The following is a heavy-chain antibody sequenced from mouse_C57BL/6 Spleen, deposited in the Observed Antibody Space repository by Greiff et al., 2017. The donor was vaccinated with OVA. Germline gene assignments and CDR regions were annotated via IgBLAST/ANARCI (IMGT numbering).Heavy chain of an antibody. CDR1: GFSLTSYG. CDR2: IWSDGST. J-gene: IGHJ4*01. Sequence: QVQLQQSGPGLVAPSQSLSITCTVSGFSLTSYGVHWVRQPPGKGLEWLVVIWSDGSTTYNSALKSRLSISKDNSKSQVFLKMNSLQTDDTAMYYCARHRDPPLSGAMDYWGQGTSVTVSS. CDR3: ARHRDPPLSGAMDY. D-gene: IGHD3-1*01. V-gene: IGHV2-6-1*01.